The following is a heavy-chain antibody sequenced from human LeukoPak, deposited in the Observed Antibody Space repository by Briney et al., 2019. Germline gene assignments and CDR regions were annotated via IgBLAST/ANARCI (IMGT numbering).Heavy chain of an antibody. CDR2: ISSTGSDI. Sequence: GGSLRLSCAGSGFIFSNYEMNWVRQAPGKGLEWVSYISSTGSDIYYADSVKGRFTISRDNAKNSLSLQVNSLRADDTAVYYCARVGSIAAAGTPDYWGQGTLVTVSS. J-gene: IGHJ4*02. V-gene: IGHV3-48*03. CDR1: GFIFSNYE. CDR3: ARVGSIAAAGTPDY. D-gene: IGHD6-13*01.